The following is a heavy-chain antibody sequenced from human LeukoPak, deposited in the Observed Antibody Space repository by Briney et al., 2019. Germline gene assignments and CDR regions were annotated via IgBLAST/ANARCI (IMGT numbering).Heavy chain of an antibody. CDR2: LVAEDGET. D-gene: IGHD3-3*01. Sequence: GASLKVSCKVSGYTLTELSMHWVRQAPGKGLEWMGGLVAEDGETIYAQKFQGRVTMTEDTSTDTAYMELSSLRSEDTAVYYCATGLSATIFGVVIMDFDYWGQGTLVTVCS. CDR1: GYTLTELS. CDR3: ATGLSATIFGVVIMDFDY. J-gene: IGHJ4*02. V-gene: IGHV1-24*01.